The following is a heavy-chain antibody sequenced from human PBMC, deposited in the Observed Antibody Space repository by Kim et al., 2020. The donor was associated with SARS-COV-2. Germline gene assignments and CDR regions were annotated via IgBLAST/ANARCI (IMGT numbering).Heavy chain of an antibody. J-gene: IGHJ4*02. Sequence: GSTIYYADAVKGRFTIARDNAKNSLYLQMTSLRAEYTAVYYCARDTSFDYWGQGTLVTVSS. CDR3: ARDTSFDY. V-gene: IGHV3-48*03. D-gene: IGHD2-2*01. CDR2: GSTI.